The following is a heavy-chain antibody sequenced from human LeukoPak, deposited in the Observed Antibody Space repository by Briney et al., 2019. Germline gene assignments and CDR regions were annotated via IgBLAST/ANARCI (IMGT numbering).Heavy chain of an antibody. J-gene: IGHJ4*02. CDR3: AREDSSGWYGQDY. Sequence: SETLSLTCTVSGGSIRSSSYYWDWIRPPPGKGLEWIGTIYYSGNAYCNPSLKSRVTISVDTSKNQFSLKLSSVTAADTAVYYCAREDSSGWYGQDYWGQGTLVTVSS. CDR1: GGSIRSSSYY. CDR2: IYYSGNA. V-gene: IGHV4-39*07. D-gene: IGHD6-19*01.